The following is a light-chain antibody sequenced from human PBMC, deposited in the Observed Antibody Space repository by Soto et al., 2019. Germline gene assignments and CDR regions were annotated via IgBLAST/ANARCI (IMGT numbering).Light chain of an antibody. CDR3: QQYGSSGT. CDR2: GAS. J-gene: IGKJ1*01. CDR1: QSFRSDY. V-gene: IGKV3-20*01. Sequence: IVLTQSPGTLSLSPGERATLSCRSSQSFRSDYLAWYQQKPGQAPRRHIYGASTRATGIPDRFTGSGSGTDFTLTISRLEPEDFAVYYCQQYGSSGTFGQGTKVDIK.